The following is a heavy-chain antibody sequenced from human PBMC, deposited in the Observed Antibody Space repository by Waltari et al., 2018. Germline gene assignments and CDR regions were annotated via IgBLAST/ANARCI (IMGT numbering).Heavy chain of an antibody. Sequence: EVQLVESGGGLVQPGGSLRLSCAASGFTFSRYWMRWVRQAPGKGLEWVANIKEDGSEKYYVDSVKGRFTISRDNAKNSVYLQMNSLRAEDTAVYYCSRSMVHWGQGTLVTVSS. V-gene: IGHV3-7*03. J-gene: IGHJ1*01. D-gene: IGHD2-8*01. CDR2: IKEDGSEK. CDR3: SRSMVH. CDR1: GFTFSRYW.